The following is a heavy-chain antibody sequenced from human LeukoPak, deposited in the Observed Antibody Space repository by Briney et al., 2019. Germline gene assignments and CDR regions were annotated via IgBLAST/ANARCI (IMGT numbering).Heavy chain of an antibody. D-gene: IGHD3-10*01. V-gene: IGHV4-38-2*02. CDR1: GYSISSGYY. Sequence: SETLSLTCTVSGYSISSGYYWGWIRPPPGKGLEWIGSIYHSGSTYYNPSLKSRVTISVDTSKNQFSLKLSSVTAADTAVYYCARGIYYGSGSYPADYWGQGTLVTVSS. CDR3: ARGIYYGSGSYPADY. J-gene: IGHJ4*02. CDR2: IYHSGST.